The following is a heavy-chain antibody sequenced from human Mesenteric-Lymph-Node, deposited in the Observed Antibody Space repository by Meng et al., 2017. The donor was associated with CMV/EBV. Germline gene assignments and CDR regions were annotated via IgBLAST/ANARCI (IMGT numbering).Heavy chain of an antibody. CDR3: ARDIVGALYFFDY. J-gene: IGHJ4*02. D-gene: IGHD1-26*01. Sequence: GVLKISCAASGFTFSTYSMHWVRQAPGKGLEWVSSISSSISYIYYADSVKGRFTISRDNAKNSLYLQMNSLRAEDTAVYYCARDIVGALYFFDYWGQGTLVTVSS. V-gene: IGHV3-21*01. CDR2: ISSSISYI. CDR1: GFTFSTYS.